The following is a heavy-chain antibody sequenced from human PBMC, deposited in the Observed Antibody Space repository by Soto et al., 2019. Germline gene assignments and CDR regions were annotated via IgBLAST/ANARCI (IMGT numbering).Heavy chain of an antibody. Sequence: ASVKVSCKASGYTFTSYGISWVRQAPGQGLEWMGWISAYNGNTNYAQKLQGRVTMTTDTSTSTAYMELRSLRSDDTAVYYCARVWVDYGDYGLIDYWGQGTLVTVSS. V-gene: IGHV1-18*01. J-gene: IGHJ4*02. CDR2: ISAYNGNT. CDR3: ARVWVDYGDYGLIDY. D-gene: IGHD4-17*01. CDR1: GYTFTSYG.